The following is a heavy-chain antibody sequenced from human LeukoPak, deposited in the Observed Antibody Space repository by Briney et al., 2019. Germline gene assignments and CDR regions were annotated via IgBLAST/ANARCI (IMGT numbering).Heavy chain of an antibody. J-gene: IGHJ4*02. CDR2: ISYDGSNK. Sequence: GGSLRLSCAASGFTFSTYGMHCVRQAPGKGLEWVAVISYDGSNKYYADSVKGRFTISRDNSKNTLYLQMNSLRAEDTAVYYCAKDPYGSGSWGQGTLVTVSS. D-gene: IGHD3-10*01. V-gene: IGHV3-30*18. CDR1: GFTFSTYG. CDR3: AKDPYGSGS.